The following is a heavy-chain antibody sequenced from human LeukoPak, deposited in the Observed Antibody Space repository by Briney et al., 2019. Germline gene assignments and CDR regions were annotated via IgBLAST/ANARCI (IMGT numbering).Heavy chain of an antibody. J-gene: IGHJ4*02. CDR1: GGSISSYY. D-gene: IGHD4-11*01. CDR2: IYYSGST. V-gene: IGHV4-59*08. CDR3: ASYTTTVPQASFDY. Sequence: SETLSLTCTVSGGSISSYYWSWIRQPPGKGLEWIGYIYYSGSTNYNPSLKSRVTISVDASKNQFSLKLSSVTAADTAVYYCASYTTTVPQASFDYWGQGTLVTVSS.